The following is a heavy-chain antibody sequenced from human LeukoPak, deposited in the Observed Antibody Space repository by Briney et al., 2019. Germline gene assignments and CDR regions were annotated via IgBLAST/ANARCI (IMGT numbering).Heavy chain of an antibody. D-gene: IGHD3-10*01. CDR1: GGSISSYY. V-gene: IGHV4-59*08. Sequence: SDTLSLTCTVSGGSISSYYRSWVRQPPGKGLEWMGYMYFRWSTNYTQLLRNRVTISGDTSEHHFSLKLSSVTAADTAVYYCARLVTRYYGWVSYYIDYWGQGTLVTVSS. CDR3: ARLVTRYYGWVSYYIDY. J-gene: IGHJ4*02. CDR2: MYFRWST.